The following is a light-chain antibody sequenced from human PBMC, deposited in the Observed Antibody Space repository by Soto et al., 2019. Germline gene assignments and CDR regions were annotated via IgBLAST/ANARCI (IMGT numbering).Light chain of an antibody. CDR2: GNS. V-gene: IGLV1-40*01. CDR3: QSYDSRRSHVV. J-gene: IGLJ2*01. Sequence: QSVLTQPPSVSGAPGQRVTISCTGSSSNIGGGYDVHWYQQLPGTAPKLLIYGNSNRPSGVPDRFSGSKSGTSASLAITGLQDEDEADYYCQSYDSRRSHVVFGGGTKVTVL. CDR1: SSNIGGGYD.